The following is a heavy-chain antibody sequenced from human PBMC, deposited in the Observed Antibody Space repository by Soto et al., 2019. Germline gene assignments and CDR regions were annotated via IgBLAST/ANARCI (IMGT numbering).Heavy chain of an antibody. V-gene: IGHV3-23*01. D-gene: IGHD3-3*01. CDR2: ISGSGGST. Sequence: GGSLRLSCAASGFTFSSYAMSWVRQAPGKGLEWVSAISGSGGSTYYADSVKGRFTISRDNSKTTLYLQMNSLRAEDTAVYYCARVLRFLEWLPIGYWGQGTLVTVSS. CDR1: GFTFSSYA. J-gene: IGHJ4*02. CDR3: ARVLRFLEWLPIGY.